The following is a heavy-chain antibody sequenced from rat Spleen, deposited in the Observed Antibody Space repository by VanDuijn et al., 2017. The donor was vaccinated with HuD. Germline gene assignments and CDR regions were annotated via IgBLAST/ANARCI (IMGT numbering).Heavy chain of an antibody. V-gene: IGHV5-31*01. J-gene: IGHJ2*01. CDR3: TPSGDVRD. CDR1: GFTFNNYW. CDR2: ISYDGGST. D-gene: IGHD1-1*01. Sequence: EVQLVESGGGLVQPGRSLKLSCVASGFTFNNYWMTWIRQAPGKGLEWVASISYDGGSTYYRDSVKGRFTISGDNAKSSLYLQMDSLRSEDTATYYCTPSGDVRDWGQGVMVTVSS.